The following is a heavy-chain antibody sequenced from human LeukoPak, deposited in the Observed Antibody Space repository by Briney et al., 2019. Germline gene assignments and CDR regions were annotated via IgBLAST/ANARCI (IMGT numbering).Heavy chain of an antibody. CDR3: AKESYYYYGMDV. J-gene: IGHJ6*02. V-gene: IGHV3-9*01. CDR2: ISWNSGSI. Sequence: GGSLRLSCAASGFTFDDYAMHWVRQAPGKGLEGVSGISWNSGSIGYADSVKGRFTISRDNAKNSLYLQMNSLRAEDTALYYCAKESYYYYGMDVWGQGTTVTVSS. CDR1: GFTFDDYA.